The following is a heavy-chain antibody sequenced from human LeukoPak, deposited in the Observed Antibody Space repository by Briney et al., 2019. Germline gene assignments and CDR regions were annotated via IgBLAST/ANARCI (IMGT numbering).Heavy chain of an antibody. V-gene: IGHV3-7*01. J-gene: IGHJ4*02. CDR2: IKQDGSEK. CDR3: ARVYHSTSGRAIDY. Sequence: GGSLRLSCAASGFTFSNYWMTWVRQAPGKGLEWVASIKQDGSEKYYVDSVKGRFTISRDNAKNALYLQMNSLRVEDTAVYYCARVYHSTSGRAIDYWGQGTLVTVSS. CDR1: GFTFSNYW. D-gene: IGHD6-6*01.